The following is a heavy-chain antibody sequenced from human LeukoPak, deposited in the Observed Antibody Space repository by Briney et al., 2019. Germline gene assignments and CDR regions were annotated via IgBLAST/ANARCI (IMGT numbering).Heavy chain of an antibody. Sequence: GASVKVSCKASGGTFSSYAISWVRQAPGQGLEWMGGIIPIFGTANYAQKFQGRVTITADKSTSTAYMELSSLRSGDTAVYYCARGSQYGSGAWTDNYYMDVWGKGTTVTISS. J-gene: IGHJ6*03. CDR3: ARGSQYGSGAWTDNYYMDV. CDR2: IIPIFGTA. CDR1: GGTFSSYA. D-gene: IGHD3-10*01. V-gene: IGHV1-69*06.